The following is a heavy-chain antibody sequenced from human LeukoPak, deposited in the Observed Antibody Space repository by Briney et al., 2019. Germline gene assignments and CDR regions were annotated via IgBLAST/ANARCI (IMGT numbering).Heavy chain of an antibody. CDR2: ISGSGGTT. CDR1: GFTFSTYA. CDR3: ARDRSGEYSYGSIDY. D-gene: IGHD5-18*01. V-gene: IGHV3-23*01. Sequence: GGSLRLSCAASGFTFSTYAMSWVRQAPGRGLEWVSSISGSGGTTYYADSVKGRSTLARDNSKNTLYLQMNSLRADDTAVYSCARDRSGEYSYGSIDYWGQGTLVTVSS. J-gene: IGHJ4*02.